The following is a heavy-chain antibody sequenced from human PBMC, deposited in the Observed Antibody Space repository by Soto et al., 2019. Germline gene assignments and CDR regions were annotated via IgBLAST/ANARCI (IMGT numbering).Heavy chain of an antibody. CDR1: GGTFSSYT. CDR3: ARVLRSWRVAGLVDYFDY. Sequence: TVKVSCKASGGTFSSYTISWVRQAPGQGLEWMGRIIPILGIANYAQKFQGRVAITADKSTSTAYMELSSVTAADTAVYYCARVLRSWRVAGLVDYFDYWGQGTLVTVSS. CDR2: IIPILGIA. D-gene: IGHD6-19*01. V-gene: IGHV1-69*02. J-gene: IGHJ4*02.